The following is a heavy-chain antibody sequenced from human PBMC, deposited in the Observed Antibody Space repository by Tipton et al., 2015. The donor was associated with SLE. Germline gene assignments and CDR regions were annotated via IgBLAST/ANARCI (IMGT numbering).Heavy chain of an antibody. J-gene: IGHJ4*02. CDR3: AREERMGVTRGGFDH. V-gene: IGHV4-4*07. CDR1: GGSISGYK. CDR2: IYSGTT. Sequence: TLSLTCAVSGGSISGYKWSWIRQSAGKGLEWIGRIYSGTTHYNPSLKSRVTVSVDTYVNQFSLKLSSVTAADTAVYYCAREERMGVTRGGFDHWGQGTLVTVSS. D-gene: IGHD1-26*01.